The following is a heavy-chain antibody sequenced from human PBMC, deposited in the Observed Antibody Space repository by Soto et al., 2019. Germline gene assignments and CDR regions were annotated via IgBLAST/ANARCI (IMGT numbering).Heavy chain of an antibody. Sequence: QVQLVQSGAEVRKPGSSVKVSCKASGGSFSSHSISWVRQAPGQGLEWMGWIIPIFESTNYTQKFQGRVTFTADKSTSTAYMELSSLRSEDTAVYYCATGLALAYQLLFFDYWGQGTLVTVSS. CDR3: ATGLALAYQLLFFDY. D-gene: IGHD3-10*01. V-gene: IGHV1-69*06. CDR2: IIPIFEST. CDR1: GGSFSSHS. J-gene: IGHJ4*02.